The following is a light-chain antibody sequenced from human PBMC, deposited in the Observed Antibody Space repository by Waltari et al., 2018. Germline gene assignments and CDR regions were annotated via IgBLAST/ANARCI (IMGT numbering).Light chain of an antibody. CDR3: QTGGHGTWV. V-gene: IGLV4-69*01. CDR1: SGHSSNV. CDR2: VNSDGSH. Sequence: QLVLTQSPSASASLGASVKLTCTLSSGHSSNVIAWLQQRPEKGPRYLMKVNSDGSHSKGDEIPARFSGSSSWAERYLTISNLQSEDEADYFCQTGGHGTWVFGGGTTLTVL. J-gene: IGLJ3*02.